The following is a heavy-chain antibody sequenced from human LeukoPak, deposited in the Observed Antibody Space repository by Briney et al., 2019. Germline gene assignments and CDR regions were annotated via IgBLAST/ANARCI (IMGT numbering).Heavy chain of an antibody. CDR2: IYYRGNA. J-gene: IGHJ4*02. Sequence: TPSETLSLTCTVSGGSISSYYWSWIRQPPGKGLEWIGYIYYRGNANYNPSLKSRVTISVDTSKNQFSLKLSSVTAADTAVYYCARHDLDYGDYLNFDYWGQGTLVTVSS. V-gene: IGHV4-59*08. CDR3: ARHDLDYGDYLNFDY. D-gene: IGHD4-17*01. CDR1: GGSISSYY.